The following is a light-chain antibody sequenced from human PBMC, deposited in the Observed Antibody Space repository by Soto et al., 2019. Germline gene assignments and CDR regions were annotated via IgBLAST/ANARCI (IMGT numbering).Light chain of an antibody. CDR1: QGISVY. CDR2: SAS. CDR3: QNFNTAPLT. Sequence: DIQMTQSPSSLSASVGDRVTITCRASQGISVYFAWYQQKPGKVPKLLIYSASTLQSGVPSRFSVSGSGTEFTLTITALQPGDGETHFCQNFNTAPLTSGQGTRLYIK. V-gene: IGKV1-27*01. J-gene: IGKJ5*01.